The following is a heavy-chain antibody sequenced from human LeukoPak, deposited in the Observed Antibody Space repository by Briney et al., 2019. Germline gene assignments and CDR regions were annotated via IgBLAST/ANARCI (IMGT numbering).Heavy chain of an antibody. J-gene: IGHJ6*02. V-gene: IGHV4-39*02. CDR3: ARLFTRAWEYRYGMDV. CDR2: IYIDGIT. D-gene: IGHD1-26*01. CDR1: GGSIRTEGSY. Sequence: SETLSLTCTVSGGSIRTEGSYWAWIRQPPGKGLEWIGSIYIDGITHYNSSLQSRVTLSIDTSKNHFSLRLTSVTAADTAVFYCARLFTRAWEYRYGMDVWGQGTAVTVSS.